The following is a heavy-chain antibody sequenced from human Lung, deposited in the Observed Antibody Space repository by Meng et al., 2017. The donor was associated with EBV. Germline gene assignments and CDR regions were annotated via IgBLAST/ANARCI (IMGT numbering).Heavy chain of an antibody. D-gene: IGHD6-19*01. CDR1: GGSFSGYY. CDR3: ARPSIAVAGWDY. V-gene: IGHV4-34*01. J-gene: IGHJ4*02. Sequence: QVQLQQWGAGLLKPSETLSLTCAVYGGSFSGYYWSWIRQPPGKGLEWIGEINHSGSTNYNPSLKSRVTISVDRSKNQFSLKLSSVTAADTAVYYCARPSIAVAGWDYWGQGTLVTVSS. CDR2: INHSGST.